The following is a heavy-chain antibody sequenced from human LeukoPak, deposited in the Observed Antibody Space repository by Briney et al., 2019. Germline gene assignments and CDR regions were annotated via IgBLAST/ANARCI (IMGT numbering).Heavy chain of an antibody. V-gene: IGHV4-38-2*02. Sequence: PSETLSLTCTVSGYSISSGYYWGWIRQPPGKGLEWIGSIYHSGSTYYNPSLRSRVTISVDTSKNQFSLKLSSVTAADTAVYYCARVGITMVRGARSHFDYWGQGTLVTVSS. CDR1: GYSISSGYY. J-gene: IGHJ4*02. CDR2: IYHSGST. CDR3: ARVGITMVRGARSHFDY. D-gene: IGHD3-10*01.